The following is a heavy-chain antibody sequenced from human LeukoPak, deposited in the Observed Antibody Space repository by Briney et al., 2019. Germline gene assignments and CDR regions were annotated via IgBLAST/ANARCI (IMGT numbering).Heavy chain of an antibody. D-gene: IGHD3-22*01. CDR2: IYYSGST. V-gene: IGHV4-59*01. CDR3: ASSRYYDSSGSIDY. Sequence: SETLSLTCTVSGGSISSYYWSWIRQPPGKGLEWIGYIYYSGSTNYNPSLKSRVTISVDTSKNQFSLKLSSVTAADTAVYYCASSRYYDSSGSIDYWGQGTLVTVSS. J-gene: IGHJ4*02. CDR1: GGSISSYY.